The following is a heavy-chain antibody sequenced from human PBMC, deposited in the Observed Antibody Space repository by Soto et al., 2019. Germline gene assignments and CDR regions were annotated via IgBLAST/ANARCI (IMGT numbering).Heavy chain of an antibody. CDR3: ARGGQDFWSGPFDY. D-gene: IGHD3-3*01. V-gene: IGHV4-4*07. Sequence: SETLSLTCTVSGGSISNYYCNWIRQPAGKGLEWIGRIDTSGSTNYNPSLKSRVTMSVDTSKQEFSLKLSSVTAADTALYYCARGGQDFWSGPFDYWGRGAMVTVYS. CDR2: IDTSGST. CDR1: GGSISNYY. J-gene: IGHJ4*02.